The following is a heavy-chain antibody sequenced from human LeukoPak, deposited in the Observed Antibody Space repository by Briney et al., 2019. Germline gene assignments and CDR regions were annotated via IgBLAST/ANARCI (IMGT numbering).Heavy chain of an antibody. CDR3: ARGNYGSGSYFSK. V-gene: IGHV4-59*01. D-gene: IGHD3-10*01. CDR1: GGSISSFY. Sequence: PSETLSLTCSVSGGSISSFYWSWIRQTPEKGLEWIAYIHYSGSTNYNPSLKSRVTISVDTSKNQVSPKLNSLTAADPAVYYCARGNYGSGSYFSKWGQGTLVTVSS. J-gene: IGHJ4*02. CDR2: IHYSGST.